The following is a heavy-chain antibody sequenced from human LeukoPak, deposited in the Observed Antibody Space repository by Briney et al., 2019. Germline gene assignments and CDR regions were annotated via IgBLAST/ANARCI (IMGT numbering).Heavy chain of an antibody. CDR2: IKQDGSKE. D-gene: IGHD5-24*01. CDR3: TRVGYIDEGIDY. Sequence: GGSLRLSCVASGFPFSSYWMTWVRQAPGKGLEWVANIKQDGSKESYVDSVKGRFTISRDNAKNSLYLQMNSLRAEDTAIYYCTRVGYIDEGIDYWGQGTLVTVSS. V-gene: IGHV3-7*04. CDR1: GFPFSSYW. J-gene: IGHJ4*02.